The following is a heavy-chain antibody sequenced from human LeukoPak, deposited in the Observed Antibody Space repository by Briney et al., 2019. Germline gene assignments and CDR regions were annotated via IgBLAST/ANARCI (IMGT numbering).Heavy chain of an antibody. Sequence: XPXXXXEWIWYIYYSGSTYYNPSLKSRVTISVETPKNQLSLKLSSVTAADTAVYYCASSLYSNYPFDYWGQGTLVTVSS. D-gene: IGHD4-11*01. V-gene: IGHV4-30-4*01. CDR3: ASSLYSNYPFDY. J-gene: IGHJ4*02. CDR2: IYYSGST.